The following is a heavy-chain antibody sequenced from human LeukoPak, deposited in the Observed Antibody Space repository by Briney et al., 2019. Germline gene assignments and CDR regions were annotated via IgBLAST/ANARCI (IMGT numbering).Heavy chain of an antibody. D-gene: IGHD2-21*01. CDR1: GYTFTSYH. CDR2: INPNVGST. Sequence: ASVKVSCKASGYTFTSYHIHWVRQAPGQGLEWVGVINPNVGSTTYAQRLQGRVTMTRDASTSTIYMELSSLRSEDTAVYYCAREKIAAFSSYYPGMDVWGQGTTVTVSS. CDR3: AREKIAAFSSYYPGMDV. V-gene: IGHV1-46*04. J-gene: IGHJ6*02.